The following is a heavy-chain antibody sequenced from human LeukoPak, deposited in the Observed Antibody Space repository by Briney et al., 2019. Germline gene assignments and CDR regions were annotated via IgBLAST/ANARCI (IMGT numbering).Heavy chain of an antibody. J-gene: IGHJ4*02. CDR1: GFTFSRFW. CDR3: ARDGTYTDYDPDFDI. V-gene: IGHV3-7*04. CDR2: IKQDGSEK. D-gene: IGHD5-12*01. Sequence: GGSLRLSCAASGFTFSRFWMSWVRQAPGKGLEWVANIKQDGSEKYYVDSVKGRFTISRDNAKNSLYLQMNSLRAGDTAVFYCARDGTYTDYDPDFDIWGQGTLVTVSS.